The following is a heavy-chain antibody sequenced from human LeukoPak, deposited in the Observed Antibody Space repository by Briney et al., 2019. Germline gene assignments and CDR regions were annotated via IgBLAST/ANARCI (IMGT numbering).Heavy chain of an antibody. J-gene: IGHJ4*02. CDR1: GFTFSRFW. CDR3: ARDGTYTDYDPDFDI. V-gene: IGHV3-7*04. CDR2: IKQDGSEK. D-gene: IGHD5-12*01. Sequence: GGSLRLSCAASGFTFSRFWMSWVRQAPGKGLEWVANIKQDGSEKYYVDSVKGRFTISRDNAKNSLYLQMNSLRAGDTAVFYCARDGTYTDYDPDFDIWGQGTLVTVSS.